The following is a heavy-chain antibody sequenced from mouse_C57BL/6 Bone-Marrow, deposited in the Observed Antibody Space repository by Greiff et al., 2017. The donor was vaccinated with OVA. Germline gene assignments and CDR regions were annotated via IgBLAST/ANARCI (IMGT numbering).Heavy chain of an antibody. Sequence: EVKVVESGPELVKPGASVKISCKASGYSFTDYNMNWVKQSNGKSLEWIGVINPNYGTTSYNQKFKGKATLTVDQSSSTAYMQLNSLTSEDSAVYYGARDSNYLYYFDYWGQGTTLTVSS. D-gene: IGHD2-5*01. CDR1: GYSFTDYN. J-gene: IGHJ2*01. CDR2: INPNYGTT. V-gene: IGHV1-39*01. CDR3: ARDSNYLYYFDY.